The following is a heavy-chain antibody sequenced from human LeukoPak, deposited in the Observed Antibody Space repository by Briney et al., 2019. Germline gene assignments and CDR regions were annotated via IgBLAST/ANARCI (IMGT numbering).Heavy chain of an antibody. D-gene: IGHD5-24*01. CDR2: INHSGST. CDR1: GGSFSGYY. CDR3: ARRGRATIGAYVYYYYMDV. V-gene: IGHV4-34*01. Sequence: PSETLSLTCAVYGGSFSGYYWSWIRQPPGKGLEWIGEINHSGSTNYNPSLKSRVTISVDTSKNQFSLKLSSVTAADTAVYYCARRGRATIGAYVYYYYMDVWGKGTTVTVSS. J-gene: IGHJ6*03.